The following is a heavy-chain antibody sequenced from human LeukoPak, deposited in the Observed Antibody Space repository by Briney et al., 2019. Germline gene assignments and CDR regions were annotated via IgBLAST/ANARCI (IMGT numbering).Heavy chain of an antibody. Sequence: SETLSLTCTVSGGSISIYYWSWIRKPPGKGLEWLGYIYYSGSTNYHRSLKSRVTISVDTSKNQFSLKLSSVTAADTAVYYCARFREHYGDYVLDAFDIWGQGTMVTVSS. D-gene: IGHD4-17*01. V-gene: IGHV4-59*01. CDR3: ARFREHYGDYVLDAFDI. CDR2: IYYSGST. J-gene: IGHJ3*02. CDR1: GGSISIYY.